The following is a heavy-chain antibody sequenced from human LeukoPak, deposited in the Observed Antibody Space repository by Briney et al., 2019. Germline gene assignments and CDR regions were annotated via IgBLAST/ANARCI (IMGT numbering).Heavy chain of an antibody. Sequence: ASVKVSCKASGYSFSRYGISWVRQAPGQGLEWMGWISTYNGNTNYAQKFQGRVTMTTDTSTNTAYMELRSLRSDDTAVYYCARDLDYYDSSGSGWFDPWGQGTLVTVS. J-gene: IGHJ5*02. CDR3: ARDLDYYDSSGSGWFDP. CDR2: ISTYNGNT. CDR1: GYSFSRYG. V-gene: IGHV1-18*01. D-gene: IGHD3-22*01.